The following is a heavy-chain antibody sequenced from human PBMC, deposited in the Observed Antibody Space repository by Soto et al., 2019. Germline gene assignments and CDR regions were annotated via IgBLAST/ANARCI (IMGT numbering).Heavy chain of an antibody. CDR3: ARGNDFWSGYYEGRYYYYYMDV. CDR1: GGSFSGYY. V-gene: IGHV4-34*01. J-gene: IGHJ6*03. D-gene: IGHD3-3*01. Sequence: PSETLSLTCAVYGGSFSGYYWSWIRQPPGKGLEWIGEINHSGSTNYNPSLKSRVTISVDTSKNQFSLKLSSVTAADTAVYYCARGNDFWSGYYEGRYYYYYMDVWGKGTTVTVSS. CDR2: INHSGST.